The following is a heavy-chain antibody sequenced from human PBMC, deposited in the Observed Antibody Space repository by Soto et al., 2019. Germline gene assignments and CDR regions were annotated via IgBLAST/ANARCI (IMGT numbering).Heavy chain of an antibody. J-gene: IGHJ4*02. CDR1: GYSISSSNW. Sequence: QVQLQESGPGLVKPSDTLSLTCAVAGYSISSSNWWGCIRQPPGKGLEWIGYIYYSGTTYYNPSLKSRVTMSVDTSKNQFSLKLSSVTAADTAVYYCARARYGDYGDYWGQGTLVTVSS. CDR3: ARARYGDYGDY. D-gene: IGHD4-17*01. V-gene: IGHV4-28*03. CDR2: IYYSGTT.